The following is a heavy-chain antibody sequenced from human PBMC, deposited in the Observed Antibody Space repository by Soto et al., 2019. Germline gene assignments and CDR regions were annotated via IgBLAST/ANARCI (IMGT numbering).Heavy chain of an antibody. CDR1: GFTVSNFY. CDR3: ATDSNAYLAEVSF. D-gene: IGHD3-16*01. V-gene: IGHV3-53*04. J-gene: IGHJ3*01. Sequence: EVQLVESGGGLVQPGGSLTLSCSASGFTVSNFYMHWVRQAPGKGLEWVSVIYRDGSEYYADSVKGRFTISRHNSRNTLYLQMNSLRADDPAVYYCATDSNAYLAEVSFWGQGTMVTVSA. CDR2: IYRDGSE.